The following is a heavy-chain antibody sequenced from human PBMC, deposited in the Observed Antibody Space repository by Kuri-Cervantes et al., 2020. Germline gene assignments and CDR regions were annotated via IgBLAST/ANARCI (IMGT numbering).Heavy chain of an antibody. CDR3: ARGRVATITHYYYYMDV. V-gene: IGHV3-48*03. J-gene: IGHJ6*03. CDR1: GFTFRNYG. D-gene: IGHD5-12*01. Sequence: SGFTFRNYGMHWVRQAPGEGLEWVSYISSSGSTIYYADSVKGRFTISRDNAKNSLYLQMNSLRAEDTAVYYCARGRVATITHYYYYMDVWGKGTTVTVSS. CDR2: ISSSGSTI.